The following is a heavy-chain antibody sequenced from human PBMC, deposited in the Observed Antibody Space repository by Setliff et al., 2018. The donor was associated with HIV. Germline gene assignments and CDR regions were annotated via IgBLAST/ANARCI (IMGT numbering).Heavy chain of an antibody. Sequence: SETLSLTCTVTGGSISTNNFYWGWIRQPPGKGLQWIGSIYFTGDSYYDPSLKSRVTISVDTSKNQISLKLSSVTAADTAVYYCASLDGSESPYIYYYYMDVWGEGTAVTVSS. V-gene: IGHV4-39*01. D-gene: IGHD3-10*01. CDR3: ASLDGSESPYIYYYYMDV. CDR2: IYFTGDS. CDR1: GGSISTNNFY. J-gene: IGHJ6*03.